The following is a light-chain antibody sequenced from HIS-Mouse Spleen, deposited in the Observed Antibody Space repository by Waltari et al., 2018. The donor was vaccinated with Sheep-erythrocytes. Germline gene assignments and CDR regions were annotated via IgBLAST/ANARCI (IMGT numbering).Light chain of an antibody. CDR2: DAS. J-gene: IGKJ2*01. Sequence: EIVLTQSPATRSLSQGEGATLSCRASQSVSSYLAWYQQKPGQAPRLLIYDASNRATGIPARFSGSGSGTDFTLTISSLEPEDFAVYYCQQRSNWYTFGQGTKLEIK. CDR3: QQRSNWYT. V-gene: IGKV3-11*01. CDR1: QSVSSY.